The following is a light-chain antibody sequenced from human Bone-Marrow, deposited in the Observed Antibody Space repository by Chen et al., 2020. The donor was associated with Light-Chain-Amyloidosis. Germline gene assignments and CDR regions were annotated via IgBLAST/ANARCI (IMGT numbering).Light chain of an antibody. CDR3: QQYGSSPFT. V-gene: IGKV3-20*01. J-gene: IGKJ3*01. CDR1: QSVSSSS. Sequence: EIVLTQSPGTLSLSPGESATLSCRASQSVSSSSLAWYQQKPGQAPSLLVHGASSRATGVPDRFSGSGSGTDFTLTISRLEPEDFAMYYCQQYGSSPFTFGPGTKVEIK. CDR2: GAS.